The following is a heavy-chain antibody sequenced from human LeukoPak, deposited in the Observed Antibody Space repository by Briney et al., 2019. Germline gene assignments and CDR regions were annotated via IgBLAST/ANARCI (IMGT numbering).Heavy chain of an antibody. Sequence: SETLSLTCTVSGGSISSFHWTRIRQPPGKGLEWIGYIYYSGSTNYNPSLKSRVTISVDTSMNQFSLKLSSVTAADTAVYYCATTAAAGTRLAWFDPWGQGTLVTVSS. CDR3: ATTAAAGTRLAWFDP. V-gene: IGHV4-59*03. CDR1: GGSISSFH. J-gene: IGHJ5*02. CDR2: IYYSGST. D-gene: IGHD6-13*01.